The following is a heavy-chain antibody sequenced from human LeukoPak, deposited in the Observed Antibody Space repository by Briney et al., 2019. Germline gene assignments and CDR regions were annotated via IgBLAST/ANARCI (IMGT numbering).Heavy chain of an antibody. D-gene: IGHD4-23*01. Sequence: ASVKVSCEASGGTFSSYAISWVRQAPGQGLEWMGRIIPILGIANYAQKFQGRVTITADKSTSTAYMELSSLRSEDTAVYYCARMTTVVTRGFDYWGQGTLVTVSS. J-gene: IGHJ4*02. CDR3: ARMTTVVTRGFDY. V-gene: IGHV1-69*04. CDR2: IIPILGIA. CDR1: GGTFSSYA.